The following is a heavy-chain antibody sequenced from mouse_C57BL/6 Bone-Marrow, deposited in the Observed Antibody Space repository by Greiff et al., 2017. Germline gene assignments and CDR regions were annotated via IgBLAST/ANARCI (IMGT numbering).Heavy chain of an antibody. J-gene: IGHJ4*01. Sequence: EVQLQQSGAELVRPGASVKLSCTASGFNIKDDYMHWVKQRPEQGLEWIGWIDPENGDTAYAPKFQGKATITADTSSNTAYLQLSSLTSEDTAVXYSTSYGSRSCYAIDYWGQGTSVTVSS. D-gene: IGHD1-1*01. CDR3: TSYGSRSCYAIDY. CDR2: IDPENGDT. CDR1: GFNIKDDY. V-gene: IGHV14-4*01.